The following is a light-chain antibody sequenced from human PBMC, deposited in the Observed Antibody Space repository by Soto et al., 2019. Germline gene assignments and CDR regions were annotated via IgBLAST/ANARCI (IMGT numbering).Light chain of an antibody. CDR1: QSISNW. V-gene: IGKV1-5*01. CDR3: QQYNSYSIT. J-gene: IGKJ5*01. CDR2: HAS. Sequence: EIQMTQSPWEMPAPPCDRINITSRASQSISNWLAWYQQKPGTAPKLLIYHASNLQSGVPSRFSGSGSGTEFTLTISSLQPDDFATYYCQQYNSYSITFGQGTRLEIK.